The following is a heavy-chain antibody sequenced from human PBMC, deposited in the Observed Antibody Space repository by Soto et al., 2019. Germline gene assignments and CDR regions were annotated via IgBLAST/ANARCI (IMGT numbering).Heavy chain of an antibody. J-gene: IGHJ6*02. D-gene: IGHD4-17*01. CDR2: TYHSGST. Sequence: QVQLQESGPGLVKPSGTLSLTCAVSGGSISSSNWWSWVRQPPGKGLEWIGETYHSGSTNYNPSLKSRVTISVAKSKNQFSLKLSSVTAADTAVYYCARDDGDQDYYYGMDVWGQGTTVTVSS. V-gene: IGHV4-4*02. CDR3: ARDDGDQDYYYGMDV. CDR1: GGSISSSNW.